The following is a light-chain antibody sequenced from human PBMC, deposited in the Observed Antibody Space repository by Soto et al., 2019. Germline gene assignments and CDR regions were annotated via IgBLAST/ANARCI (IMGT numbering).Light chain of an antibody. CDR1: SSDVGGYNY. CDR2: DVS. V-gene: IGLV2-8*01. Sequence: QSALTQPPSASGSPGQSVTISCTGTSSDVGGYNYVSWYQQHPGKAPKLMIYDVSKRPSGVPDRFSGSKSGNTASLTVSGLQTEDEADYYCSSYAAVSSYVFGTGTQLTVL. J-gene: IGLJ1*01. CDR3: SSYAAVSSYV.